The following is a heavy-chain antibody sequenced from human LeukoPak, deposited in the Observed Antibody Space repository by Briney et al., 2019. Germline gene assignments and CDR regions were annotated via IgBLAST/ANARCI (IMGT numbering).Heavy chain of an antibody. CDR3: ARDPNIVSTVTLRAFDI. Sequence: SETLSLTCTVSGGSISSYYWSWVRQPPGKGLEWIGEVYHSGSPNYNPSFRGRVTILVDKSKNQFSLNLGSLTAADTAVYYCARDPNIVSTVTLRAFDIWGQGTMVSVSS. D-gene: IGHD5/OR15-5a*01. CDR2: VYHSGSP. J-gene: IGHJ3*02. V-gene: IGHV4-4*02. CDR1: GGSISSYY.